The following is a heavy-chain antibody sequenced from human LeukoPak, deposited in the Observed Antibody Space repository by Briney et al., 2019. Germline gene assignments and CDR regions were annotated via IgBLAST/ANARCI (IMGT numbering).Heavy chain of an antibody. Sequence: PSETLSLTCTVSGGSISSSNYYWGWIRQPPGKGLEWIGSIHYSGSTYYNPSLKSRVTVSVDMSKNQFTVNLSSVTAADTAVYYCTRHFGSGRDDYWGQGTLVTVSS. J-gene: IGHJ4*02. CDR2: IHYSGST. V-gene: IGHV4-39*01. CDR1: GGSISSSNYY. D-gene: IGHD3-10*01. CDR3: TRHFGSGRDDY.